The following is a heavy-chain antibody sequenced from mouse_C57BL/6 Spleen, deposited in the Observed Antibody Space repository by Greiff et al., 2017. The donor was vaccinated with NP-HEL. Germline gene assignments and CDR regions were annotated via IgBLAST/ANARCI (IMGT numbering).Heavy chain of an antibody. CDR2: IWGGGST. CDR1: GFSLTSYG. CDR3: ASFQRNTYGSSYGGFAY. V-gene: IGHV2-9*01. Sequence: QVQLQQSGPGLVAPSQSLSITCTVSGFSLTSYGVDWVRQPPGKGLEWLGVIWGGGSTNYNSALMSRLSISKDNSKRQVFLKMNSLQTDDTAMYYCASFQRNTYGSSYGGFAYWGQGTLVTVSA. D-gene: IGHD1-1*01. J-gene: IGHJ3*01.